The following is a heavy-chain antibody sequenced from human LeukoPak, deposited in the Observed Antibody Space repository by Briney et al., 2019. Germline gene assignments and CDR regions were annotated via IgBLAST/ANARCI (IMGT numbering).Heavy chain of an antibody. CDR2: ISAYNGNT. CDR1: GYPFASYD. CDR3: ARAPFESDNYFDY. V-gene: IGHV1-18*01. Sequence: ASVKVSCKASGYPFASYDISWVRQAPGQGLEWMGWISAYNGNTNYAQKLQGRVTMTTDTSTSTAYMELRRLRSDDTAVYYCARAPFESDNYFDYWGQGTLVTVSS. J-gene: IGHJ4*02. D-gene: IGHD2-21*01.